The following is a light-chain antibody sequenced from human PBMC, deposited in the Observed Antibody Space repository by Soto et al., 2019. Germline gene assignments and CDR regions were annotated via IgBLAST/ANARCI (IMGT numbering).Light chain of an antibody. J-gene: IGKJ2*01. CDR2: GAS. V-gene: IGKV3-15*01. CDR3: QQYNNWPPRYT. CDR1: QSVRSN. Sequence: EIVMTQSPATLSVSPGERATLSCRASQSVRSNVAWYQQKPGQAPRLLIYGASTRATGIPARFIGSGSETEFTLTISSLQSQDFAVYYCQQYNNWPPRYTFGQVTKLEIK.